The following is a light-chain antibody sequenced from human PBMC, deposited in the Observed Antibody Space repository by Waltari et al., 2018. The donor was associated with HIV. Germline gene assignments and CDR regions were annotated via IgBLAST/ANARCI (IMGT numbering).Light chain of an antibody. CDR1: QDIDKW. Sequence: IQMTQSPSNLSASVGDTVILTCRASQDIDKWLAWYHQKPGRAPKLLISMTSVLDSGVPSRFRGSGSGTTFTLTITGLQPDDIGTYFCQQYSTHYAFGQGTRVE. CDR2: MTS. CDR3: QQYSTHYA. J-gene: IGKJ2*01. V-gene: IGKV1-5*03.